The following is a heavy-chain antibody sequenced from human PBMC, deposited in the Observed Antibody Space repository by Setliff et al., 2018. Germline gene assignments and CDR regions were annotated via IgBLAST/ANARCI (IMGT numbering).Heavy chain of an antibody. V-gene: IGHV1-2*02. D-gene: IGHD2-15*01. CDR1: GYTFTDYY. CDR2: INLSNGGT. Sequence: ASVKVSCKASGYTFTDYYMHWVRQAPGQGLEWMGWINLSNGGTNYGQKFQGRVTMTRDTSITTAYMALSSLRSEDTAVYYCARGAPGRYCSGGSCSYFDYWGQGTMVTVSS. J-gene: IGHJ4*03. CDR3: ARGAPGRYCSGGSCSYFDY.